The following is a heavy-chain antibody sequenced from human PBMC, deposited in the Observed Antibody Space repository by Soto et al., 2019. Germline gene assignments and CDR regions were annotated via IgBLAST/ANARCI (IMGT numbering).Heavy chain of an antibody. D-gene: IGHD1-26*01. Sequence: ASVKVSCKASGNTFTSYHTHWLRQAPGPGLEWLGKINPSDGSTDFAQKFQARVTMTRDTSTSTLYLQLSSLTSEDTAVYYCARAFYSGSYPHYFYYFGMDVWGQGTTVTVSS. J-gene: IGHJ6*02. CDR3: ARAFYSGSYPHYFYYFGMDV. CDR2: INPSDGST. V-gene: IGHV1-46*01. CDR1: GNTFTSYH.